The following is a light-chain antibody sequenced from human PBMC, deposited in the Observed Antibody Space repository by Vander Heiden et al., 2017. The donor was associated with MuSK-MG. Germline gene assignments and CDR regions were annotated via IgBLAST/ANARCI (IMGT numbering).Light chain of an antibody. CDR3: QQYKSNSHTWT. Sequence: DIQMTQSPSTLSASVGDRVTITCRASQSISSWLAWYQQKPGKAPKLLIYKASSLESGVPSRFSGSGSGTEFTLTISSLQPEDFATYYCQQYKSNSHTWTFGQGTKVEIK. J-gene: IGKJ1*01. V-gene: IGKV1-5*03. CDR2: KAS. CDR1: QSISSW.